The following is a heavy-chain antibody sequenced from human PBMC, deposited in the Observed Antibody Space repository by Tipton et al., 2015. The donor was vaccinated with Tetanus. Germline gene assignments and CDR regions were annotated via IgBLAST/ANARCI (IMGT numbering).Heavy chain of an antibody. CDR1: GYTFTGYY. V-gene: IGHV1-2*02. J-gene: IGHJ6*02. CDR3: ARDRGDYIYYGMDV. Sequence: PLVQSGAEVKKPGASLKVSCKASGYTFTGYYLYWVRQAPGQGLEWMGWIDPNSGCTICAQKFQGSVTMTRDTSISTTYMELSRLRSDVTAVYYCARDRGDYIYYGMDVWGPGTTVTVTS. D-gene: IGHD3-22*01. CDR2: IDPNSGCT.